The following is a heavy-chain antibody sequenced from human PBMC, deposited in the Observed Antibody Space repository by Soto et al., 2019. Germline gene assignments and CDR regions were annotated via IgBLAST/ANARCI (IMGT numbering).Heavy chain of an antibody. J-gene: IGHJ4*02. Sequence: SETLSVTCAVSGVSLTSGNWWTWVRQSPQRGLEYIGEIFHDGTANYYPSFERRVAMSVDTSRNQFSLKLTSVTAADTAVYFCARLVYDTRLNYMYFDFWGPGTLVTVSS. CDR2: IFHDGTA. V-gene: IGHV4-4*02. CDR3: ARLVYDTRLNYMYFDF. CDR1: GVSLTSGNW. D-gene: IGHD3-10*01.